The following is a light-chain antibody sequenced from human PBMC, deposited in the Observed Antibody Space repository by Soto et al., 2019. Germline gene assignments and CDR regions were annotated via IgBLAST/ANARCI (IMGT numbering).Light chain of an antibody. V-gene: IGKV4-1*01. CDR1: QSILSSSNNKNY. CDR2: WAS. CDR3: QQYYGTPIT. J-gene: IGKJ4*01. Sequence: DIVMTQSPDSLAVSLGERATINCKSSQSILSSSNNKNYSGWYQKKPGQPPKLLIYWASTRESGVPDRLSGSGSGTDFTLTISSLQAEDVAVYYCQQYYGTPITFGGGTKVEIK.